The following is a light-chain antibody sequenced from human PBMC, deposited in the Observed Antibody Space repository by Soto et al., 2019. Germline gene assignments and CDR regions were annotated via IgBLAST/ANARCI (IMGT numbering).Light chain of an antibody. CDR3: SSYTSSSLV. Sequence: QSALTQPASVSGSPGQSITISCNGTSSDVGGYNYVSWYQQHPGKAPKRMIYDVSNRPSGVSNRFSGSKSGNTASLTISGLQAEDEADYYGSSYTSSSLVVGGGTTLTVL. CDR1: SSDVGGYNY. CDR2: DVS. V-gene: IGLV2-14*01. J-gene: IGLJ2*01.